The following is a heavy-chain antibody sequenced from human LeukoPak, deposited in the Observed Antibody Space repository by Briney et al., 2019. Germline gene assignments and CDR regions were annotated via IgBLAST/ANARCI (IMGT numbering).Heavy chain of an antibody. J-gene: IGHJ6*03. Sequence: PGGSLRLSCAASRFTLSTYWMHWVRQAPGKGLVWVSRINSDGSSTGYADSVKGRFTISRDNAKNTLYLQMNSLRAEDMALYYCAKGGGGRLIYYYYMDVWGKGTTVTVSS. D-gene: IGHD3-16*01. CDR2: INSDGSST. V-gene: IGHV3-74*01. CDR1: RFTLSTYW. CDR3: AKGGGGRLIYYYYMDV.